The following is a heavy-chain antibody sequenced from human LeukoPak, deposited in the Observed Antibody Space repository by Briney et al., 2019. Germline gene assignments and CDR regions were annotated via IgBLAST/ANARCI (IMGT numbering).Heavy chain of an antibody. Sequence: SVKVSCKASGGTFSSYAISWVRQAPGQGLEWMGGIIPIFGTANYAQKFQGRVTITTDESSSTAYMELSSLRSEDTAVYYCALTLSGYCSSTSCYQFDYWGQGTLVTVSS. CDR1: GGTFSSYA. CDR3: ALTLSGYCSSTSCYQFDY. D-gene: IGHD2-2*01. V-gene: IGHV1-69*05. J-gene: IGHJ4*02. CDR2: IIPIFGTA.